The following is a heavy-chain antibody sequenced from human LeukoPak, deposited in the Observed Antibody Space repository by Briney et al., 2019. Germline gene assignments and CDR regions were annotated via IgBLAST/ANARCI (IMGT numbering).Heavy chain of an antibody. CDR1: GFTVSSNY. V-gene: IGHV3-66*02. D-gene: IGHD5-18*01. CDR3: ARDTSYGPSHYYYYMDV. J-gene: IGHJ6*03. CDR2: IYSGGST. Sequence: PGGSLRLSCATSGFTVSSNYMSWVRQAPGKGLEWVSVIYSGGSTYYADSVKGRFTISRDNSKNTLYLQMNSLRAEDTAVYYCARDTSYGPSHYYYYMDVWGKGTTVTVSS.